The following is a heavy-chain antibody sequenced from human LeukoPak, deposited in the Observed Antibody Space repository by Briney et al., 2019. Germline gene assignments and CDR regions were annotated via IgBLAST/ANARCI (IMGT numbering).Heavy chain of an antibody. D-gene: IGHD4-11*01. CDR1: GGSFSGYY. Sequence: PSETLSLTCAVYGGSFSGYYWSWIRQPPGKGLEWIGEINHSGSTNYNPSLKSRVTISVDTSKNQFSLKLSSVTAADTAVYYCARGQGTVTTHWGQGTLVTVSS. J-gene: IGHJ4*02. V-gene: IGHV4-34*01. CDR3: ARGQGTVTTH. CDR2: INHSGST.